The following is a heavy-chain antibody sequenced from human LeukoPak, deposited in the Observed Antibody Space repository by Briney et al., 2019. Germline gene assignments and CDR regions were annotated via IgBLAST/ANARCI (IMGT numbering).Heavy chain of an antibody. V-gene: IGHV4-39*01. Sequence: PSETLSLTCTVSGGSFSSSDYYWGWIRQPPGKGLEWNGSIYYSGTTYYNPSLKSRVTISVDTSKKQFSLKLRSVTAADTAIYYCVSMIRGPETFYYYYMDVWGKGTTVTVSS. CDR3: VSMIRGPETFYYYYMDV. CDR1: GGSFSSSDYY. J-gene: IGHJ6*03. D-gene: IGHD3-10*01. CDR2: IYYSGTT.